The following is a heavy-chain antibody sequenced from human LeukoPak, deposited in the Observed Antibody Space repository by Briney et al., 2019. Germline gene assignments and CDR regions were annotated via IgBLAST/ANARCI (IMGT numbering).Heavy chain of an antibody. CDR3: SRDGGEGGNSAFDI. CDR1: GFTFSDYI. J-gene: IGHJ3*02. Sequence: GGSLRLSCAASGFTFSDYILDWVRQAPGKGLEWVGRIRRGDNSYPTEYAASVTGRFKISRDDSRNSLYLHMNSLKTEDTAVYHCSRDGGEGGNSAFDIWGQGTMVTVSS. D-gene: IGHD3-16*01. CDR2: IRRGDNSYPT. V-gene: IGHV3-72*01.